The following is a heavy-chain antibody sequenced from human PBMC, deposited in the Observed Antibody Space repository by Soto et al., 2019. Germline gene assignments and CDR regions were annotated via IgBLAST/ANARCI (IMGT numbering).Heavy chain of an antibody. D-gene: IGHD3-16*01. CDR3: SRAAGIAAAGSYQGEF. V-gene: IGHV3-30*04. CDR2: ISFDGNYK. J-gene: IGHJ4*02. Sequence: QVQLVESGGGVVQPGESLSLSCAVSGFTLRSHAMHWVRQAPGKGLDWVAVISFDGNYKYYADSVKGRFTISRDNFKNTLYLQMDSLKTEDTGVYFCSRAAGIAAAGSYQGEFWGQGALVTVSS. CDR1: GFTLRSHA.